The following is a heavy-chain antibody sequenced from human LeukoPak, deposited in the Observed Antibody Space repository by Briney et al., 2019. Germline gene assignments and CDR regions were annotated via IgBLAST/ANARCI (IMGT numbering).Heavy chain of an antibody. CDR3: ARHLALVMPDY. CDR2: IYHSGST. CDR1: GGSISSGGYY. V-gene: IGHV4-30-2*01. J-gene: IGHJ4*02. D-gene: IGHD2-21*01. Sequence: PSETLSLTCTVSGGSISSGGYYWSWIRQPPGKGLEWIGYIYHSGSTYYNPSLKSRVTISVDRSKNQFSLKLSSVTAADTAVYYCARHLALVMPDYWGQGTLVTVSS.